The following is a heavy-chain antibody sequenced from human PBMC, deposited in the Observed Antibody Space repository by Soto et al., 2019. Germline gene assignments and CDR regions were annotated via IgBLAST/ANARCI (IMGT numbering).Heavy chain of an antibody. Sequence: PGGSLRLSCAASGFTFSSYGMHWVRQAPGKGLEWEAVIWYDGSNKYYADSVKGRFTISRDSSKNTLYLQMNSLRAEDTAVYYCARDTCSGGSCYASFDYWGQGTLVTVSS. CDR1: GFTFSSYG. V-gene: IGHV3-33*01. D-gene: IGHD2-15*01. J-gene: IGHJ4*02. CDR2: IWYDGSNK. CDR3: ARDTCSGGSCYASFDY.